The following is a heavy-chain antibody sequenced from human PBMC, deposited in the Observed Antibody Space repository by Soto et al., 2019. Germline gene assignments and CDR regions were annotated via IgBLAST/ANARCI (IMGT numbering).Heavy chain of an antibody. CDR2: ISGSGVST. D-gene: IGHD5-12*01. J-gene: IGHJ5*02. V-gene: IGHV3-23*01. CDR3: VKRPNSSENHGFPA. Sequence: PGGSLRLSCAASGFTFSDSAMTWVRQAPGKGLEWVSVISGSGVSTYYADSVRGRFTISRDNSQNMVYLQMNSLRPEDTALSYCVKRPNSSENHGFPAWGQGTQVTVSS. CDR1: GFTFSDSA.